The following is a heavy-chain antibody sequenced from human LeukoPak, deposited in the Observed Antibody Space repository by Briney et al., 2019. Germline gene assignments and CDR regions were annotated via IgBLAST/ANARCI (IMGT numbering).Heavy chain of an antibody. CDR1: GGSVSSGSYY. V-gene: IGHV4-61*01. J-gene: IGHJ4*02. CDR3: AREGFRGGIWERYYFDY. Sequence: SETLSLTCTVSGGSVSSGSYYWSWIRQPPGKGLEWIGYIYYSGSTNYNPSLKSRVTISVDTSKNQFSLKLSSVTAADTAVYYCAREGFRGGIWERYYFDYWGQGTLVTVSS. D-gene: IGHD3-16*01. CDR2: IYYSGST.